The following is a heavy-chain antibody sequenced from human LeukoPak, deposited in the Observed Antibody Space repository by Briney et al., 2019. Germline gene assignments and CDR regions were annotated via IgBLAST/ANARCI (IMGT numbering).Heavy chain of an antibody. D-gene: IGHD6-13*01. Sequence: GGSLRLSCAASGFTFSSYAMSWVRQAPGKGLEWVSAISGSGGSTYYADSVKGRFTIPRDNSKNTLYLQMNSLRAEDTAVYYCAKDLAWDSSSWYYFDYWGQGTLVTVSS. CDR3: AKDLAWDSSSWYYFDY. V-gene: IGHV3-23*01. CDR2: ISGSGGST. J-gene: IGHJ4*02. CDR1: GFTFSSYA.